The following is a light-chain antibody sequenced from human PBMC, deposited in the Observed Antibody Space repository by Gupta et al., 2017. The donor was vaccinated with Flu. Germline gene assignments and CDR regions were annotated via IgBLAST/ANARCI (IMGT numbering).Light chain of an antibody. CDR2: EAS. CDR1: SSVVGSYNL. CDR3: CSFAGSSTWV. J-gene: IGLJ3*02. V-gene: IGLV2-23*01. Sequence: QSALTQPASVSGSPGQSITIPCHGPSSVVGSYNLVSWYQQHPGKAPKLIIYEASKRPSGVSNRFSGSKSGNTASLTISGLQTEDEADYYCCSFAGSSTWVFGGGTKLTVL.